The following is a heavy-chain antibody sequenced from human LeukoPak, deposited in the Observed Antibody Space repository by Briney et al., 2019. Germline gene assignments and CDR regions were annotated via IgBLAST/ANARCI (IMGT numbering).Heavy chain of an antibody. Sequence: ASETLSLTCAVYGGSFSGYYWSWIRQPPGKGLEWIGEINHSGSTNYNPSLKSRVTISVDTSKNQFSLKLSSVTAADTAVYYCARQNRLYYYDSSGYVGANAFDIWGQGTMVTVSS. CDR1: GGSFSGYY. CDR2: INHSGST. V-gene: IGHV4-34*01. J-gene: IGHJ3*02. CDR3: ARQNRLYYYDSSGYVGANAFDI. D-gene: IGHD3-22*01.